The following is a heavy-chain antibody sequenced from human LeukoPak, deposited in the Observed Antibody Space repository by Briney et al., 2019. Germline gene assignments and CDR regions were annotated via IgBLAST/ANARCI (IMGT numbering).Heavy chain of an antibody. CDR2: IYYSAST. CDR1: GDSISNYY. D-gene: IGHD3-22*01. J-gene: IGHJ4*02. CDR3: ARGYHDFSGYWLSYFDY. V-gene: IGHV4-59*01. Sequence: PSETLSLTCTVSGDSISNYYWSWIRQPPGKGLEWIGYIYYSASTNYNPSLKSRVTISVDTSKNQFSLKLNSVTAAGTAVYYCARGYHDFSGYWLSYFDYWGQGSLVTVSS.